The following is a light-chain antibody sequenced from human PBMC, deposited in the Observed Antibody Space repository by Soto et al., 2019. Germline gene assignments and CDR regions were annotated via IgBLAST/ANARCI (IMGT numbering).Light chain of an antibody. CDR3: QQLHSYPFT. V-gene: IGKV1-8*01. Sequence: AIRITQSPSSLSASTGYRVTITCRASQGISSYLAWYQQKPGKAPKLLIYAASTLQSGVPSRFSGSGSGTDFTLTINSLQPEDFATYYCQQLHSYPFTFGQGTRREIK. CDR2: AAS. J-gene: IGKJ5*01. CDR1: QGISSY.